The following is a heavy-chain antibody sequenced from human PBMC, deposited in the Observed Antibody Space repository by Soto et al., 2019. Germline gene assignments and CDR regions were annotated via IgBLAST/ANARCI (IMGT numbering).Heavy chain of an antibody. CDR2: VYHSGFT. CDR1: GGSISSSDW. CDR3: AASNNYVWGTYPGY. D-gene: IGHD3-16*02. V-gene: IGHV4-4*02. Sequence: PSETLSLTCAVSGGSISSSDWWSWVRQPPGKVLEWIGEVYHSGFTKYNPSLKSRVTISIDNSKNQFSLELSSVTAADTAVYYCAASNNYVWGTYPGYWGQGTLVTVSP. J-gene: IGHJ4*02.